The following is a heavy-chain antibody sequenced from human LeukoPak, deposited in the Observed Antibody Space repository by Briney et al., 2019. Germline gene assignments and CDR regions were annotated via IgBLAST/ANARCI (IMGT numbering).Heavy chain of an antibody. CDR2: IIPIFGTA. J-gene: IGHJ4*02. D-gene: IGHD4-11*01. Sequence: SVTVSCKATGGTFSSYAISWVRQAPGQGLEWMGGIIPIFGTANYAQKFQGRVTITADESTSTAYMELSSLRSEDTAVYYCASSLGTVRYYFDYWGQGTLVTVSS. V-gene: IGHV1-69*13. CDR3: ASSLGTVRYYFDY. CDR1: GGTFSSYA.